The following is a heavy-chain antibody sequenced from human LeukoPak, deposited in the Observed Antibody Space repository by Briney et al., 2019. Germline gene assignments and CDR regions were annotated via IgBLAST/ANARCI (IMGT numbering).Heavy chain of an antibody. V-gene: IGHV3-74*01. Sequence: GGSRRLSCAASGFTFSHYLMHWVRQAPGKGLVWVSRINSDESNTNSYADSVKGRFIISSDNAKNTLYLQMNSLRAEDTAVYFCGRGGNGIKIWGQGTTVIPSS. J-gene: IGHJ3*02. CDR2: INSDESNT. D-gene: IGHD2-8*01. CDR3: GRGGNGIKI. CDR1: GFTFSHYL.